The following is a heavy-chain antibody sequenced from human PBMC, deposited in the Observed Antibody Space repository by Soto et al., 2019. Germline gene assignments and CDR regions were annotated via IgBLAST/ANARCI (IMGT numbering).Heavy chain of an antibody. CDR2: IIPIFGTP. CDR1: GGTFTNYA. D-gene: IGHD2-2*01. CDR3: ARERSVGYCITTTCPKPFYYYAMDV. J-gene: IGHJ6*02. V-gene: IGHV1-69*12. Sequence: QVQLVQSGAEVKKPGSSLKVSCKPSGGTFTNYAFSWVRQAPGQGLEWMGGIIPIFGTPDYAKNFQGRVTITADESKSTASMELSSLRSDDTAVYYCARERSVGYCITTTCPKPFYYYAMDVWGQGTTVTVSS.